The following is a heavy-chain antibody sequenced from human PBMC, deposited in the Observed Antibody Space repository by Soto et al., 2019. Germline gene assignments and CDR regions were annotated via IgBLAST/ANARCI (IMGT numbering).Heavy chain of an antibody. J-gene: IGHJ5*02. CDR3: TRVAGKGNNRFDP. CDR1: GFTFSSYA. V-gene: IGHV3-30-3*01. Sequence: QVQLVESGGGVVQPGRSLRLSCAASGFTFSSYAMHWVRQAPGKGLEWVAVISYDGSNKYYADSVKGRFTISRDNSKNTLYLQMNSLRAEDTAVYYCTRVAGKGNNRFDPWGQGTLVTVSS. CDR2: ISYDGSNK. D-gene: IGHD6-19*01.